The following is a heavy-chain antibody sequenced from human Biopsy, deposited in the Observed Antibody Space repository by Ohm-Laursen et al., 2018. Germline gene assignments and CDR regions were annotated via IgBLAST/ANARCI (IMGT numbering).Heavy chain of an antibody. CDR3: ARDEGLLRAFDI. J-gene: IGHJ3*02. CDR1: GGSISGHF. CDR2: IYSNGNN. V-gene: IGHV4-4*07. Sequence: GTLSFTCTVSGGSISGHFWSCVRQAAGQGLVWIGRIYSNGNNNYNPALKRRISISVDTSKNHFSLNQTSVTDADTAVYYCARDEGLLRAFDIWGQGTLGTVSS. D-gene: IGHD1-26*01.